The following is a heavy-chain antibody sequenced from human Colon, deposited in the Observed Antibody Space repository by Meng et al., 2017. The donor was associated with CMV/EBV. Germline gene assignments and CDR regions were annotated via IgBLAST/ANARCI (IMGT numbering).Heavy chain of an antibody. D-gene: IGHD3-10*01. CDR2: INHSGST. Sequence: QVHLQKWGAGLLKPSETLSLHCAVYGGSFSGYYWSWIRQPPGKGLEWIGEINHSGSTNYNPSLKSRVTISVDTSKNQFSLKLSSVTAADTAVYYCARGLYGSGRHQIDYWGQGTLVTVSS. CDR1: GGSFSGYY. J-gene: IGHJ4*02. V-gene: IGHV4-34*01. CDR3: ARGLYGSGRHQIDY.